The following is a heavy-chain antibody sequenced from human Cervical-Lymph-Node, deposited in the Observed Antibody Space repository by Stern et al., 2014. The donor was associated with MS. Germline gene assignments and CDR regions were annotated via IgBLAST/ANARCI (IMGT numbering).Heavy chain of an antibody. D-gene: IGHD1-26*01. Sequence: QDQLVQSGAEVKKPGASVKVTCKTSENTFTGYYIHWVRQAPGQGLEWIGWINPNSCATNYAQRFQDRFSLTSDPSNSLAYMELDRLTSGDTAVYYCARISLGSGIDYWGQGSLVTVSS. J-gene: IGHJ4*02. V-gene: IGHV1-2*02. CDR3: ARISLGSGIDY. CDR1: ENTFTGYY. CDR2: INPNSCAT.